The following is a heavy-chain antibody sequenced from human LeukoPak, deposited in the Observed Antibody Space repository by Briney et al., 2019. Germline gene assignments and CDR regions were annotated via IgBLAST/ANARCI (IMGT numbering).Heavy chain of an antibody. CDR1: GGTFSSYA. Sequence: SVKVSCKASGGTFSSYAISWVRQAPGPGLEWMGGIIPIFGTANYAQKFQGRVTITADESTSTAYMELSSLRSEDTAVYYCARLRFLEWPPPMYYYYGMDVWGQGTTVTVSS. V-gene: IGHV1-69*01. D-gene: IGHD3-3*01. CDR2: IIPIFGTA. CDR3: ARLRFLEWPPPMYYYYGMDV. J-gene: IGHJ6*02.